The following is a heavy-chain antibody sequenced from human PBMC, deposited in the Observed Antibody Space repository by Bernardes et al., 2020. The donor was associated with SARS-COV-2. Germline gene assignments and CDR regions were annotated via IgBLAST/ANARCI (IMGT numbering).Heavy chain of an antibody. CDR2: IDSGTAI. Sequence: GGSLRLSCTASGFTFSDYSLSWIRQAPGTGLEWLSFIDSGTAIYYADSVKGRFAISRDNAKNSVYLQMNILTAEDTAVYYCARDRDYFDYWGRGILVSVSS. CDR1: GFTFSDYS. CDR3: ARDRDYFDY. V-gene: IGHV3-11*01. J-gene: IGHJ4*02.